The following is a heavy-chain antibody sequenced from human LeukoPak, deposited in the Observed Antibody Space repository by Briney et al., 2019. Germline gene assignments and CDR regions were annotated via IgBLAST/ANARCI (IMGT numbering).Heavy chain of an antibody. CDR2: INHSGGT. Sequence: SETLSLTCAVYGGSFSGYYWSWIRQPPGKGLEWIGEINHSGGTNYNPSLKSRVTISVDTSKNQFSLKLSSVTAADTAVYYCARERASDGYYDDYWGQGTLVTVSS. J-gene: IGHJ4*02. V-gene: IGHV4-34*01. CDR1: GGSFSGYY. CDR3: ARERASDGYYDDY. D-gene: IGHD3-22*01.